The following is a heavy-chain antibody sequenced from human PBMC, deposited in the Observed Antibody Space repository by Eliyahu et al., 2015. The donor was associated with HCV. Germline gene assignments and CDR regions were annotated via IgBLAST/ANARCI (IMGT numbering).Heavy chain of an antibody. V-gene: IGHV3-23*01. Sequence: EVQLLESGGGLIQPGGSLRLSCAASGXXFNNYAMDWVRXAPGKGLEGVSSIIASGGNTYYADSVKGRFTISRDNSKSTLYLQMNGLRADDTAIYYCAKRGSSYYYGMDVWGQGTTVTVSS. CDR2: IIASGGNT. J-gene: IGHJ6*02. CDR3: AKRGSSYYYGMDV. CDR1: GXXFNNYA.